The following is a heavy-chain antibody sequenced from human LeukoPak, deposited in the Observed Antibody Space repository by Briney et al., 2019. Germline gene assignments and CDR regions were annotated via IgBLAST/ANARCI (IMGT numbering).Heavy chain of an antibody. V-gene: IGHV3-7*01. CDR1: GFTFSSYW. CDR3: ARGSFGVVIRNDYYYYYMGV. D-gene: IGHD3-3*01. Sequence: RGSLRHSCADSGFTFSSYWMSWVRQAPGKGLEWVANIKQDGSEKYYVDSVKGRFTISRDNAKNSLYLQLNSLRAEDTAVYYCARGSFGVVIRNDYYYYYMGVWGKGITVTVSS. CDR2: IKQDGSEK. J-gene: IGHJ6*03.